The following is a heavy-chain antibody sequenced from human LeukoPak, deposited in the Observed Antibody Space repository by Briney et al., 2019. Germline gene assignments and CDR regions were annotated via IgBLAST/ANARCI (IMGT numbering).Heavy chain of an antibody. Sequence: GGSLRLSCAASGFTFSTYAMSWVRQAPGKGLEWVSGISDSDSGTYYADSVKGRFTISRDNSKNTLYLQMNSLRAEDTAVHYCAKGYGYSSSWTSNYYFYGLDVWGQGTTVTVSS. CDR1: GFTFSTYA. D-gene: IGHD6-13*01. V-gene: IGHV3-23*01. CDR3: AKGYGYSSSWTSNYYFYGLDV. CDR2: ISDSDSGT. J-gene: IGHJ6*02.